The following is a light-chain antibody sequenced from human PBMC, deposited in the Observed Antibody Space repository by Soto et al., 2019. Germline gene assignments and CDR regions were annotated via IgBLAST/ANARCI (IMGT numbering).Light chain of an antibody. Sequence: QSVLTQPRSVSGSPGQSVAISCTGTSSDVGGYNYVSWYQQHPGKAPKLIIYDVNKRPSGVPDRFSGSKSGNTASLTISGLQAEDEADYYCCSYVGSNNYVFGTGTKVTVL. CDR3: CSYVGSNNYV. J-gene: IGLJ1*01. CDR2: DVN. V-gene: IGLV2-11*01. CDR1: SSDVGGYNY.